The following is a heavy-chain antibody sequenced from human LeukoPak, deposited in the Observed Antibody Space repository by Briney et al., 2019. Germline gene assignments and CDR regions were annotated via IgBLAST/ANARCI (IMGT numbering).Heavy chain of an antibody. CDR1: GGSITHYY. V-gene: IGHV4-59*08. J-gene: IGHJ4*02. Sequence: SETLSLSCTVSGGSITHYYWSWIRQPPGKGLEWIGYIYYSGSTNYNPSLKTRVTISVDTSKNQFSPKLSSVTAADTAVYYCARHWETSSWYVDYWGQGTLVTVSS. CDR3: ARHWETSSWYVDY. D-gene: IGHD6-13*01. CDR2: IYYSGST.